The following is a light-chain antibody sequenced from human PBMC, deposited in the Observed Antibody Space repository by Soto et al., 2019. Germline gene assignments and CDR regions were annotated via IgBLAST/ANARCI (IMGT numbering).Light chain of an antibody. CDR2: DFT. CDR1: SSDVGGHSY. CDR3: CSYAGSDVV. J-gene: IGLJ2*01. Sequence: QSALTQPRSVSGSPGQSVAISCTGTSSDVGGHSYVSWYQHHPGKAPKLMIYDFTKRPSGVPDRLSGSKSGNTASLTISGLQAEDEGDYYCCSYAGSDVVFGGGTKLTVL. V-gene: IGLV2-11*01.